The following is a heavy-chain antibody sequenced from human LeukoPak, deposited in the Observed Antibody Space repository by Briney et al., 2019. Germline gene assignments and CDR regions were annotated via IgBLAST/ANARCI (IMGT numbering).Heavy chain of an antibody. J-gene: IGHJ4*02. V-gene: IGHV3-7*04. Sequence: GGSLRLSCAASGFTFSNYWMSWVRQAPGKGPEWVANIKQDGSDKDYVDSVKGRFTISRDNAKNSLYLQMNSLRAEDTAVFHCARGRKFYDYWGQGTLVSVSS. D-gene: IGHD1-14*01. CDR1: GFTFSNYW. CDR3: ARGRKFYDY. CDR2: IKQDGSDK.